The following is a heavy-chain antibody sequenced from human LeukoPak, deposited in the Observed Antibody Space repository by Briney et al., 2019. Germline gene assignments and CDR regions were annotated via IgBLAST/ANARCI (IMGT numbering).Heavy chain of an antibody. Sequence: ASVKVSRKASGGTFSSYAISWVRQAPGQGLEWMGWISAYNGNTNYAQKLQARVTMTTDTSTSTAYMELRSLRSDDTAVYYCARDVYDILTTYPYYFDYWGQGTLVTVSS. CDR3: ARDVYDILTTYPYYFDY. CDR1: GGTFSSYA. J-gene: IGHJ4*02. V-gene: IGHV1-18*01. CDR2: ISAYNGNT. D-gene: IGHD3-9*01.